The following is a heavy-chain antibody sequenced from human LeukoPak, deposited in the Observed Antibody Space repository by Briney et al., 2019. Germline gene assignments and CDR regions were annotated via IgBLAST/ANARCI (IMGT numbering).Heavy chain of an antibody. V-gene: IGHV3-23*01. D-gene: IGHD2-2*02. Sequence: PGGSLRLSCAASGFTFSVYAMSWVRQAPGKGLEWVSGSSGSSGHTKDADFVRGRFTIYRDNSRNTLFLQLNSLTAEDTAVYYCAKEHDYTNAAPEWGFDSWGQGSLVIVSS. J-gene: IGHJ4*02. CDR1: GFTFSVYA. CDR2: SSGSSGHT. CDR3: AKEHDYTNAAPEWGFDS.